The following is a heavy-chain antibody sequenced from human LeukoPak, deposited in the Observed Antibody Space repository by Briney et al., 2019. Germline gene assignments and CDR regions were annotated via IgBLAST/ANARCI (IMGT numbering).Heavy chain of an antibody. D-gene: IGHD6-19*01. CDR1: GFTFSGYG. Sequence: GGSLRLSCAASGFTFSGYGMHWVRQAPGKGLEWVAFVRYDSSNKYYADSVKGRFTISRDNAKNSLYLQMNSLRAEDTAVYYCARDGIAVAGTGAFDIWGQGTMVTVSS. J-gene: IGHJ3*02. CDR2: VRYDSSNK. CDR3: ARDGIAVAGTGAFDI. V-gene: IGHV3-30*02.